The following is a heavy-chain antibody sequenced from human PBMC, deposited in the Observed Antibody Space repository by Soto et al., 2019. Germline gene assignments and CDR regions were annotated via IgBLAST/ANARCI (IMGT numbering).Heavy chain of an antibody. CDR2: INPNSGNT. Sequence: ASVKVSCKASGYIFTDYYMHWVRQAPGQELGWMGRINPNSGNTSYAQKFQGRFTMTRNTSISTAYMELSSLRSEDTAVYYCARGLTGVTITMDVWGQGTTVTVSS. D-gene: IGHD5-12*01. V-gene: IGHV1-8*02. CDR3: ARGLTGVTITMDV. J-gene: IGHJ6*02. CDR1: GYIFTDYY.